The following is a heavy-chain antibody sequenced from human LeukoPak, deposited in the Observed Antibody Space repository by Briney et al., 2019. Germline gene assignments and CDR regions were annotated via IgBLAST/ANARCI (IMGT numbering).Heavy chain of an antibody. CDR2: IIPIFGTA. Sequence: GASVKVSCKASGGTFSSYAISWVRQAPGQGLEWMVRIIPIFGTANYAQKFQGRVTITTDESTSTAYMELSSLRSEDTAVYYCASDIGGTTPLFDYWGQGTLVTVSS. V-gene: IGHV1-69*05. J-gene: IGHJ4*02. CDR1: GGTFSSYA. D-gene: IGHD1-26*01. CDR3: ASDIGGTTPLFDY.